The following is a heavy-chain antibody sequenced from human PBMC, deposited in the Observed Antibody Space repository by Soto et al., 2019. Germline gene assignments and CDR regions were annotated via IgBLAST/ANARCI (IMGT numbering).Heavy chain of an antibody. V-gene: IGHV1-18*01. CDR2: ISAYNGNT. Sequence: QVQLVQSGAEVKKPGASVKVSCKASGYTFTSYGISWVRQAPGQGLEWMGWISAYNGNTNYTQKLHGKATMTTDTSTSTAYMELRSLRSDDTAVYYCARDGELAYCGGDCSNEIDHWGQGTLVTVSS. D-gene: IGHD2-21*02. J-gene: IGHJ4*02. CDR3: ARDGELAYCGGDCSNEIDH. CDR1: GYTFTSYG.